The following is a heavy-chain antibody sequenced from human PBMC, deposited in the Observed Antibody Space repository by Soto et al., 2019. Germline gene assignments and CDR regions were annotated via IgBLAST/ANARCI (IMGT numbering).Heavy chain of an antibody. V-gene: IGHV3-9*01. CDR2: ISWNSGSI. Sequence: SLRLSCAASGFTFYDYAMHFFRQSPWKGLEWVSGISWNSGSIGYADSVKGRFTISRDNAKNSLYLQMNSLRAEDTALYYCAKDIRIRGYYSAFDIWGQGTMVTVSS. D-gene: IGHD1-26*01. CDR1: GFTFYDYA. CDR3: AKDIRIRGYYSAFDI. J-gene: IGHJ3*02.